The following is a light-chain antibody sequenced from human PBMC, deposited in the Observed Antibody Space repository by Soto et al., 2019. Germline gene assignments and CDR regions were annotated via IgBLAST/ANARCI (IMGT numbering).Light chain of an antibody. V-gene: IGLV8-61*01. CDR2: NTY. Sequence: QAVVTQEPSFSVSPGGTVTLTCGLSSGSVSSTFYPSWYQQIPGQAPRTLIYNTYTRSSGVPDRFSGSILGNEAALTIAGAQADDEGDYYCVLYVAGGTWAFGGGTKLTVL. CDR3: VLYVAGGTWA. J-gene: IGLJ3*02. CDR1: SGSVSSTFY.